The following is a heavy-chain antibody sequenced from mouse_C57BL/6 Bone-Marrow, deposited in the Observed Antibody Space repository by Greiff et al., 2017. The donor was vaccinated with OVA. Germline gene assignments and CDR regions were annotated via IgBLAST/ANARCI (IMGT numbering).Heavy chain of an antibody. Sequence: EVQLQQSGAELVRPGASVKLSCTASGFNIKDYYMHWVKQRPERGLEWIGRIDPEDGDTEYAPKFQGKATMTADTSSNTAYLQLSSLTSEDTAVYYCTAFRRYYYAMDYWGQGTSVTVSS. J-gene: IGHJ4*01. V-gene: IGHV14-1*01. CDR2: IDPEDGDT. CDR1: GFNIKDYY. CDR3: TAFRRYYYAMDY.